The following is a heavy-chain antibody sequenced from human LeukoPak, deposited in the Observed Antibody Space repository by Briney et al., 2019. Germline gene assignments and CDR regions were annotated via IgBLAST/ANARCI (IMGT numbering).Heavy chain of an antibody. Sequence: GGSLRLSCAASGFTFSSYSMNWVRQAPGKGLEWVSSISSSSSYIYYADSVKGRFTISRDNAKNSLYLQMNSLGAEDTAVYYCARVGQWLPSDYWGQGTLVTVSS. CDR1: GFTFSSYS. CDR2: ISSSSSYI. CDR3: ARVGQWLPSDY. V-gene: IGHV3-21*01. D-gene: IGHD6-19*01. J-gene: IGHJ4*02.